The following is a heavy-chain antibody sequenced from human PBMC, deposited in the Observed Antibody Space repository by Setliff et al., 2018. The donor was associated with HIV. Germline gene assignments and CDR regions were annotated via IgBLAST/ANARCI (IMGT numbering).Heavy chain of an antibody. J-gene: IGHJ5*02. CDR1: GYSFTDYY. CDR2: INPKSDGT. D-gene: IGHD2-15*01. V-gene: IGHV1-2*04. Sequence: GASVKVSCKASGYSFTDYYIHWVRQAPGQGLEWMGWINPKSDGTNYAQKFQGWITMTRDTSTSTVYMELSSLRSEDTAVYYCARVRYCSGGSCYGGEYWFDPWGQGTLVTVSS. CDR3: ARVRYCSGGSCYGGEYWFDP.